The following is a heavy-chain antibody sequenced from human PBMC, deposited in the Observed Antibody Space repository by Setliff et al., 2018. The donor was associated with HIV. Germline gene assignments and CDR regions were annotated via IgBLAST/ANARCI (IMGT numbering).Heavy chain of an antibody. CDR1: GFTFSHYG. CDR2: IASDVSKT. V-gene: IGHV3-30*02. J-gene: IGHJ4*02. CDR3: TRDPTPKELWFFSGYYSDY. Sequence: GGSLRLSCVVSGFTFSHYGMHWVRQAPGKGLEWVTFIASDVSKTHIADSVKGRFTISRDNSKNMLYLQMNSLSADDTAVYYCTRDPTPKELWFFSGYYSDYWGQGTRVTVSS. D-gene: IGHD3-10*01.